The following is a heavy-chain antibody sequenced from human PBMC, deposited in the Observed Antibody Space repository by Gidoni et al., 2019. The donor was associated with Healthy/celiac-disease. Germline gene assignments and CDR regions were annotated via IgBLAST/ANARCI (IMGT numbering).Heavy chain of an antibody. CDR2: ISWDGGST. D-gene: IGHD6-19*01. CDR3: AKDIYSSGWYYFDY. V-gene: IGHV3-43D*04. Sequence: EVQLVESGGVVVQPGGSLRLSCAASGFTFDDYAMDWVRQAPGKGLEWVSLISWDGGSTYYADSVKGRFTISRDNSKNSLYLQMNSLRAEDTALYYCAKDIYSSGWYYFDYWGQGTLVTVSS. J-gene: IGHJ4*02. CDR1: GFTFDDYA.